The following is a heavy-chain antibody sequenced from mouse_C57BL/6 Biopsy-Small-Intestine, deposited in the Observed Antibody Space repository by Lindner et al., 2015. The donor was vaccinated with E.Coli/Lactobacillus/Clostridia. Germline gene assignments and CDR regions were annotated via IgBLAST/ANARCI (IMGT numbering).Heavy chain of an antibody. V-gene: IGHV1-69*02. CDR3: SRGNLHFAMDV. CDR1: DTPSLVYW. Sequence: KPSGVYEAVLARLLDTPSLVYWMHWVKQRPGQGLEWIGEIDSSDTYTYYNQKFKGKATLTVDKSSSTAYMQLSSLTSEDSAVYYCSRGNLHFAMDVLGSRNLSHRLL. CDR2: IDSSDTYT. D-gene: IGHD2-1*01. J-gene: IGHJ4*01.